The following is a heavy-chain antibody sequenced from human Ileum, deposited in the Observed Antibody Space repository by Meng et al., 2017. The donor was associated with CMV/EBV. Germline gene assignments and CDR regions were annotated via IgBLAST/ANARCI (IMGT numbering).Heavy chain of an antibody. CDR1: GFIVSSNY. CDR3: ARDYSNGFDS. CDR2: IYSGCIT. Sequence: RVGSGVGLVLAGGSLGLSCAASGFIVSSNYMSWVRQPPGKGLEWVSVIYSGCITYYADSVKGRFTISRDNSKNTLFLQMNSLRAEDTAVYYCARDYSNGFDSWGQGTLVTVSS. V-gene: IGHV3-66*01. D-gene: IGHD6-19*01. J-gene: IGHJ4*02.